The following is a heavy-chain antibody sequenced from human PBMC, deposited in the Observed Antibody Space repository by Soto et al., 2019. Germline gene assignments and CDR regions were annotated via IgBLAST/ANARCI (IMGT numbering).Heavy chain of an antibody. V-gene: IGHV4-61*01. D-gene: IGHD3-3*01. CDR2: IYYSGST. J-gene: IGHJ6*02. CDR1: GGSVSSGSYY. CDR3: ARETKYYDFWSGYVNYYYYGMDV. Sequence: SETLSLTCTGSGGSVSSGSYYWSWIRQPPGKGLEWIGYIYYSGSTNYNPSLKSRVTISVDTSKNQFSLKLSSVTAADTAVYYCARETKYYDFWSGYVNYYYYGMDVWGQGTTVTVSS.